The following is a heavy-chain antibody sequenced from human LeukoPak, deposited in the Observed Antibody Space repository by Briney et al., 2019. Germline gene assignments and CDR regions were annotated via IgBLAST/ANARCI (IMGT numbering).Heavy chain of an antibody. CDR2: VWYDGVKK. Sequence: GESLRLSCAASGFTFSSYAMHWVSQAPGKGLEWVAVVWYDGVKKYYLDSVEGRFTVSRANSRNTLYLQMGSLRAEDTAVYFCAKDALRHGDLYYFHYWGQGTSVIVSS. D-gene: IGHD3-3*01. CDR1: GFTFSSYA. V-gene: IGHV3-33*06. J-gene: IGHJ4*02. CDR3: AKDALRHGDLYYFHY.